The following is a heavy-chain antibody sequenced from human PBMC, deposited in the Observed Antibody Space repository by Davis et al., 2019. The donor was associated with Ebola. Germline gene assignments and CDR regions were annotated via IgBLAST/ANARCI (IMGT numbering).Heavy chain of an antibody. CDR3: AGSRLGYYYGMDV. V-gene: IGHV1-69*06. Sequence: SVKVSCKASGGTFSSYAISWVRQAPGQGLEWMGGIIPIFGTANYAQKFQGRVTITADKSTSTAYMELSSLRSEDTAVYYCAGSRLGYYYGMDVWGQGTTVTVSS. CDR2: IIPIFGTA. J-gene: IGHJ6*02. CDR1: GGTFSSYA. D-gene: IGHD1-26*01.